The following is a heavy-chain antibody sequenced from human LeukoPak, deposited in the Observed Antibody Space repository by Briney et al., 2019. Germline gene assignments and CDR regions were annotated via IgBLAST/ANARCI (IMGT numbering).Heavy chain of an antibody. CDR2: ISGSGNYV. CDR3: ARLMIRGGIDCDY. V-gene: IGHV3-21*01. CDR1: GFTFSSYS. D-gene: IGHD3-10*01. J-gene: IGHJ4*02. Sequence: GGSLRLSCAASGFTFSSYSMNWVRQAPGKGLEWVSSISGSGNYVYYADSVKGRFTISRDNAKNSLFLQMNSLRAEDTAVYYCARLMIRGGIDCDYWGQGTLVTVSS.